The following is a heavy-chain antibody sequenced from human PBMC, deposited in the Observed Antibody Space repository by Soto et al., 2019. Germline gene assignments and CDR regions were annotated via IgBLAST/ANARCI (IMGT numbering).Heavy chain of an antibody. CDR1: GFTFSTYA. Sequence: QVQLVESGGGVVQPGRSLRLSCTASGFTFSTYAMQWVRQAPGKGLEWVAVVSSEGGTQFYADSVKGRFTISRDNSKKSIYLKMSSLTTEDAAIYYCARENYYGGHVIGSLDLWGRGTLVSVSS. CDR3: ARENYYGGHVIGSLDL. CDR2: VSSEGGTQ. J-gene: IGHJ2*01. V-gene: IGHV3-30-3*01. D-gene: IGHD3-22*01.